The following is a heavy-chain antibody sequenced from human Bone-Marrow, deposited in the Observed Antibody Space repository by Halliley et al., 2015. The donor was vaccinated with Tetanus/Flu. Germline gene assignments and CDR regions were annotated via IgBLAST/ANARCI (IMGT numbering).Heavy chain of an antibody. Sequence: SLRLSCAASGFTFSSYSMNWVRQAPGKGLEWVSSISSSSSYIYYADSVKGRFTISRDNAKNSLYLQMNSLRAEDTAVYYCARVDQLAPALYFDYWGQGTLVTVSS. D-gene: IGHD6-13*01. J-gene: IGHJ4*02. CDR2: ISSSSSYI. CDR3: ARVDQLAPALYFDY. CDR1: GFTFSSYS. V-gene: IGHV3-21*01.